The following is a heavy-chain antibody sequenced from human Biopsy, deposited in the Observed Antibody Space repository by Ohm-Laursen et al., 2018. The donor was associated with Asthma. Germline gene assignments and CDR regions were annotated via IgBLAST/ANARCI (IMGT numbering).Heavy chain of an antibody. Sequence: ASVKVSCKTSGDYFSNYAISWVRQAPGQGLEWMGWISPFTGDTHFGQKFQGRVTMTTDTSTDTAYMELRSLRSDDTAVYYCARHPYNFGGFDYWGQGSLVLVSS. D-gene: IGHD5-24*01. J-gene: IGHJ4*02. CDR2: ISPFTGDT. V-gene: IGHV1-18*01. CDR3: ARHPYNFGGFDY. CDR1: GDYFSNYA.